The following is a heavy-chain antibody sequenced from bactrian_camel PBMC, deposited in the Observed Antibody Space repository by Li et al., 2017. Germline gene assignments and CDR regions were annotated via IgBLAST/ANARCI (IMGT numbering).Heavy chain of an antibody. D-gene: IGHD1*01. CDR1: VYTSGFWC. CDR3: AARYGACNLSFRYYYWR. Sequence: HVQLVESGGATVEAGGSLRLSCTSNVYTSGFWCMGWFRQVPGKEREGVACISSDGGTFFYADSVKGRFTVSRDNDENTMYLQMDSLKPEDTAMYYCAARYGACNLSFRYYYWRGGQGTQVTVS. CDR2: ISSDGGTF. J-gene: IGHJ4*01. V-gene: IGHV3-3*01.